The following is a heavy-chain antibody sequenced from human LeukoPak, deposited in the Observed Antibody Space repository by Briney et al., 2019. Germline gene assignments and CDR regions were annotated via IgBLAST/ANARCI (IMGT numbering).Heavy chain of an antibody. J-gene: IGHJ5*02. CDR3: ARELDYGGPMHWFDP. CDR1: GVYITNGLYF. V-gene: IGHV4-61*01. D-gene: IGHD4-23*01. Sequence: SETLSLTCTVSGVYITNGLYFWNWIRQPPGKGLEWIGYIYYSGSTNYNPSLKSRVTISVDTSKNQFSLKLSSVTAADTAVYYCARELDYGGPMHWFDPWGQGTLVTVSS. CDR2: IYYSGST.